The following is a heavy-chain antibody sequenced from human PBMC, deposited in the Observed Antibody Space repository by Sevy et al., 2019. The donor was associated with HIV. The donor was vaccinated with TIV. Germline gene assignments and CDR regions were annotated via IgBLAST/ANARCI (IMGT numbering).Heavy chain of an antibody. CDR1: GGSVNNYY. J-gene: IGHJ4*02. V-gene: IGHV4-59*02. Sequence: SETLSLTCTVSGGSVNNYYWTWIRQSPGKGLEWIAYIHDNGRTKYNPSLKSRVSISVDMSKNQFYLKLTSVTAADTAVYYCARIPDISGWPFDIWGQGALVTVSS. D-gene: IGHD6-19*01. CDR3: ARIPDISGWPFDI. CDR2: IHDNGRT.